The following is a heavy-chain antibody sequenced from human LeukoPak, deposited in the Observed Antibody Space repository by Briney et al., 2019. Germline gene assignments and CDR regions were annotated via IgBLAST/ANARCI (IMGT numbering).Heavy chain of an antibody. D-gene: IGHD5-18*01. CDR1: GFTVSSNY. CDR3: ARGGGKYSLATFDY. CDR2: FYSGGST. Sequence: PGGSLRLSCAASGFTVSSNYMSWVRQAPGKGLEWVSVFYSGGSTYYADSVKGRFTISRDNSKNTLYLQMNSLRAEDTAVYYCARGGGKYSLATFDYWGQGTLVTVSS. V-gene: IGHV3-53*01. J-gene: IGHJ4*02.